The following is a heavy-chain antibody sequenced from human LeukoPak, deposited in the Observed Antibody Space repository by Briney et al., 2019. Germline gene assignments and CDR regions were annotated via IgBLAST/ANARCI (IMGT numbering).Heavy chain of an antibody. Sequence: ASVKVSCKASGYTFTKYDINWVRQATGQGLERMGWMNPKSGDSGFAQKFQGRVTLTRNSSISAAYMELSSLRSEDTAVYYCARGKSYGGGYDFWGQGTLVTVSS. CDR1: GYTFTKYD. D-gene: IGHD3-16*01. J-gene: IGHJ4*02. CDR3: ARGKSYGGGYDF. V-gene: IGHV1-8*01. CDR2: MNPKSGDS.